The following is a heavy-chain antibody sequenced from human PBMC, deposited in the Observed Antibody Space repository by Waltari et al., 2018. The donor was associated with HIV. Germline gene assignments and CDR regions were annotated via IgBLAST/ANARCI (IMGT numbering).Heavy chain of an antibody. Sequence: EVQLVESGGGLVQPGGSLRLSCVASGSTFSYYAMNWVRQAPGKGLEWVSYISSNSSTIYHADSVKGRFTISRDNAKNSLYLQMNSLRDEDTAVYYCVRVGTSFDYWGQGTLVTVSS. CDR3: VRVGTSFDY. CDR2: ISSNSSTI. CDR1: GSTFSYYA. V-gene: IGHV3-48*02. D-gene: IGHD2-8*01. J-gene: IGHJ4*02.